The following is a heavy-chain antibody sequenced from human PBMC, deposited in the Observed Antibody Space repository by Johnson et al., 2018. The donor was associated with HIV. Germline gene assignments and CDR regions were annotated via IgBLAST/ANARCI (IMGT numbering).Heavy chain of an antibody. CDR3: ATSMGATALAFDI. CDR1: GFIVSSNY. V-gene: IGHV3-66*03. Sequence: VQLVESGGGLIQPGGSLRLSCAASGFIVSSNYMSWVRQAPGKGLEWVSVVYSDGITFYADSVKGRFTISRDKFKNTLYLQMNSLRAEDTAVYYCATSMGATALAFDIWGQGTMVTVSS. D-gene: IGHD1-26*01. J-gene: IGHJ3*02. CDR2: VYSDGIT.